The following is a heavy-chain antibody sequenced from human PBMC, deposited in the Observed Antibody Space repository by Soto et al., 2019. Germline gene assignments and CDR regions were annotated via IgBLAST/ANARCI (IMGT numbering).Heavy chain of an antibody. V-gene: IGHV3-64D*06. D-gene: IGHD3-16*01. CDR1: GFTFSNYV. J-gene: IGHJ4*02. CDR3: SRGELLLSGGFFDY. CDR2: IRSNGGTT. Sequence: EVQLVESGGGLVQPGGSLRLSSSASGFTFSNYVMHWVREAPGKGLEYVSAIRSNGGTTYYADSVKGRFTISRDNSKNTLYLQMTSLRAEDTAVYYCSRGELLLSGGFFDYWGQGTLVTVSS.